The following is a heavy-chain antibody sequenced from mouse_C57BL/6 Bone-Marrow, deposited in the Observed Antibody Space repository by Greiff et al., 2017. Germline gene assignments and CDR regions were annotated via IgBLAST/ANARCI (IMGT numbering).Heavy chain of an antibody. CDR1: GFNIKDYY. V-gene: IGHV14-1*01. J-gene: IGHJ4*01. Sequence: EVQLQQSGAELVRPGASVKLSCTASGFNIKDYYMHWVKQRPEQGLEWIGRIDPEDGDTEYAPKFQGKATMTADTSSNTAYLQLSSLTSEDTAVYYCTTPTVVDTRAMDYWGQGTSVTVSS. CDR2: IDPEDGDT. D-gene: IGHD1-1*01. CDR3: TTPTVVDTRAMDY.